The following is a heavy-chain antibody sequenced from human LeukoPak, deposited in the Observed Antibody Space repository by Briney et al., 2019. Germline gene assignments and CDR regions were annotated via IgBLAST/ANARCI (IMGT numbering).Heavy chain of an antibody. V-gene: IGHV3-7*01. D-gene: IGHD2-2*01. CDR2: IKQDGSEK. CDR1: GFTFSSYE. J-gene: IGHJ4*02. CDR3: ARAYMRQAPDDY. Sequence: GGSLRLSCAASGFTFSSYEMNWVRQAPGKGLEWVANIKQDGSEKYYVDSVKGRVTISRDNAKNSLYLQMNSLRAEDTAVYYCARAYMRQAPDDYWGQGTLVTVSS.